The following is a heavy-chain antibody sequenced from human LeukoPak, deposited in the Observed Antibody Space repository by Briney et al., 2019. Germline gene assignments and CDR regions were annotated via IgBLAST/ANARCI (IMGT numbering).Heavy chain of an antibody. CDR3: VQRIGWPGFDY. D-gene: IGHD6-19*01. CDR1: GVSISRFY. Sequence: PSETLSLTCTTSGVSISRFYWSWVRQPPGKGLEWIGNIYSGVPTYFNPSLKSRVIISVDTSKNQFSLNLTSVTAADTAMYYCVQRIGWPGFDYWGQGILVTVSS. J-gene: IGHJ4*02. V-gene: IGHV4-4*09. CDR2: IYSGVPT.